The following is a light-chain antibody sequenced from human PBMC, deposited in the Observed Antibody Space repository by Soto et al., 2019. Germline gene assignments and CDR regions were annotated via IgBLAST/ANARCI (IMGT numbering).Light chain of an antibody. J-gene: IGKJ1*01. CDR2: DAS. V-gene: IGKV1-5*01. CDR3: QQYNSYSGT. CDR1: QSISSW. Sequence: DIQMTQSPSTLSASVGDRVTITCRASQSISSWLAWYQQKPGKAPKLLIYDASSLESGVPSRLSGSGSGTEFTLTISSLQPDDFATYYGQQYNSYSGTFGQGTKVEIK.